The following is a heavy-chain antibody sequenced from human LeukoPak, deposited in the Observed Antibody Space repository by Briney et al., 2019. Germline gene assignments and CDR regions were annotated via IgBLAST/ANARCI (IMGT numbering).Heavy chain of an antibody. V-gene: IGHV3-30-3*01. D-gene: IGHD2-2*01. CDR2: ISYDGSNK. J-gene: IGHJ4*02. CDR1: GFTFSSYA. Sequence: QTGGSLRLSCAASGFTFSSYAMHWVRQAPGKGLEWVAIISYDGSNKYYADSVKGRFTISRDNSKNTLYLQMNSLRAEDTAVYYCARGNVVVPAATTFDYWGQGTLVTVSS. CDR3: ARGNVVVPAATTFDY.